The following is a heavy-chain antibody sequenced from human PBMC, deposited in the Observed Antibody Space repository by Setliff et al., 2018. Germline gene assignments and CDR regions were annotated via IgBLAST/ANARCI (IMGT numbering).Heavy chain of an antibody. CDR2: IKQDGSEK. CDR3: AREGPPGVQSYVFFTAFDI. CDR1: GFTFGDYA. J-gene: IGHJ3*02. V-gene: IGHV3-7*01. Sequence: GGSLRLSCTASGFTFGDYAMSWVRQAPGKGLEWVANIKQDGSEKYYVDSVKGRFTTSRDNAKKSMYLQMNSLRAEDTAVYYCAREGPPGVQSYVFFTAFDIWGQGTMVTVSS. D-gene: IGHD3-3*01.